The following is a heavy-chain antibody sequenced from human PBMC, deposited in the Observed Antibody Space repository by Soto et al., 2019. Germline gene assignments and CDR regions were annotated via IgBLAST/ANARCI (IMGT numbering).Heavy chain of an antibody. J-gene: IGHJ4*02. CDR2: ISGSGGDT. D-gene: IGHD3-10*01. Sequence: GGSLRLSAAYSEIAFFDGPMIWDRQAPGKGLEWVSVISGSGGDTHYADSMKGRFSISRDNSKNTLYLQMNILRAYYSAVYYSRREVYDDWCQGTRVTVSS. CDR1: EIAFFDGP. CDR3: RREVYDD. V-gene: IGHV3-23*01.